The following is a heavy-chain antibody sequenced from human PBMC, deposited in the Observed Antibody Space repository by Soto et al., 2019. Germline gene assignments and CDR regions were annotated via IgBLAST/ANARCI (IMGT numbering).Heavy chain of an antibody. CDR1: GGSISSYY. J-gene: IGHJ4*02. CDR2: IYYSGST. V-gene: IGHV4-59*01. D-gene: IGHD6-19*01. CDR3: ARTPGIAVAGTL. Sequence: PSETLPLTWTVSGGSISSYYWSWIRQPPGKGLEWIGYIYYSGSTNYNPSLKSRVTISVDTSKNQFSLKLSSVTAADTAVYYCARTPGIAVAGTLWGQGTLVTVS.